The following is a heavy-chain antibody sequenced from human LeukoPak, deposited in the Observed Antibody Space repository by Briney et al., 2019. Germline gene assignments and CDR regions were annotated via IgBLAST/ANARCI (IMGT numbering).Heavy chain of an antibody. CDR1: GGSISSYY. CDR2: INHSGST. V-gene: IGHV4-34*01. J-gene: IGHJ2*01. D-gene: IGHD2-21*01. CDR3: AKYGGDSFWYFNL. Sequence: SETLSLTCTVSGGSISSYYWSWIRQPPGKGLEWIGEINHSGSTNYNPSLKSRVTISVDTSKNQFSLKLSSVTAADTAVYYCAKYGGDSFWYFNLWGRGTLVTVSS.